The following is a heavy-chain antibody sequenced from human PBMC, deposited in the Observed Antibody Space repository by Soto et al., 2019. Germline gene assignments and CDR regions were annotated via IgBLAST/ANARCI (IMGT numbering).Heavy chain of an antibody. J-gene: IGHJ4*02. CDR3: AKGGRQWLVTSDFNY. V-gene: IGHV3-30*18. Sequence: VQLVESGGGVVQPGRSLRLSCAASAFTFSDYTMHWVRQAPGKGLEWVAVVSHDGRNTHYADSVKGRFTISRDSSKNTVSLEMTSLRAEDTAVYYCAKGGRQWLVTSDFNYWGQGALVTVSS. CDR2: VSHDGRNT. D-gene: IGHD6-19*01. CDR1: AFTFSDYT.